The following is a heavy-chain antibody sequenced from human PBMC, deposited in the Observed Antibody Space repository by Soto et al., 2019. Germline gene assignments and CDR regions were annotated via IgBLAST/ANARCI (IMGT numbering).Heavy chain of an antibody. D-gene: IGHD1-26*01. J-gene: IGHJ4*02. Sequence: SETLSLTCTVSGGSISSYYWSWIRQPPRKGLEWIGYIYYSGSTNYNPSLKSRVTISVDTSKNQFSLKLSSVTAADTAVYYCARDRWELPGLYYWGQGTLVTVSS. CDR1: GGSISSYY. CDR2: IYYSGST. V-gene: IGHV4-59*12. CDR3: ARDRWELPGLYY.